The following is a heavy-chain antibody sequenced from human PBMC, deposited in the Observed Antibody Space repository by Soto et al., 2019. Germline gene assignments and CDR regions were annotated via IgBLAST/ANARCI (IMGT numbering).Heavy chain of an antibody. D-gene: IGHD3-16*02. CDR2: IYYSGST. Sequence: KGLEWIGYIYYSGSTNYNPSLKSRVTISVDTSKNQFSLKLSSVTAADTAVYYCAIFFFQAEDGIRVTVPVSAFLLNRSSDL. CDR3: AIFFFQAEDGIRVTVPVSAFLLNRSSDL. J-gene: IGHJ2*01. V-gene: IGHV4-59*01.